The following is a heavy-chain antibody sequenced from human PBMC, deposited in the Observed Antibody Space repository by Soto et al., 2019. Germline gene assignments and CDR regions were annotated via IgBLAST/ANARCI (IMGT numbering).Heavy chain of an antibody. CDR1: GYTFTGYY. V-gene: IGHV1-2*04. CDR2: INPNSGGT. J-gene: IGHJ4*02. D-gene: IGHD6-19*01. Sequence: ASVKVSCKASGYTFTGYYMHWVRQAPGQGLEWMGWINPNSGGTNYAQKFQGWVTMTRDTSISTAYMELSRLRSDDTAVYYCARENSSGWYKGYYFDYWGQGTLVTVSS. CDR3: ARENSSGWYKGYYFDY.